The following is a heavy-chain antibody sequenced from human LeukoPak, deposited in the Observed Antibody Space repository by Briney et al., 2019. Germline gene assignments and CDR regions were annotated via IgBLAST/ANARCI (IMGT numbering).Heavy chain of an antibody. J-gene: IGHJ3*02. CDR1: GGTFSSYA. CDR3: ATELQTASGAFDI. Sequence: GASVKVSCKASGGTFSSYAISWVRQAPGQGLEWMGRIIPILGIANYAQKFQGRVTITADKSTSTAYMELSSLRSEDTAVYYCATELQTASGAFDIWGQGTMVTVSS. CDR2: IIPILGIA. D-gene: IGHD1-26*01. V-gene: IGHV1-69*04.